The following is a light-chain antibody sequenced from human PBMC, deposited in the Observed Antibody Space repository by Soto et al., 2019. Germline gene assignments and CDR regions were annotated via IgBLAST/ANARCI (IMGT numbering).Light chain of an antibody. CDR1: QSVRTY. CDR3: QQRSGWLT. V-gene: IGKV3-11*01. CDR2: DAL. J-gene: IGKJ4*01. Sequence: TQSPSSLSASVGDTVTITCRASQSVRTYLAWYQQKPGQAPRLLIYDALHRATDIPARFSGSGSGTDFTPTISNLEAEDFAVYYCQQRSGWLTFGGGTTVDI.